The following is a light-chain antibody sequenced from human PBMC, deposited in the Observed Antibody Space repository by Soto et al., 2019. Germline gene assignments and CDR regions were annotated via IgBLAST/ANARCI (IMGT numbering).Light chain of an antibody. CDR1: QSVLYSSNNKNY. CDR2: WAS. Sequence: DIVMTQSPDSLAVSLGERATINCRSSQSVLYSSNNKNYLTWYQQKPGQPPKLLIYWASTRESGVPDRFSGSGSGTDFTLNISSLQADDVAIYFCQQYYKTPPTFGQGTKVEI. CDR3: QQYYKTPPT. V-gene: IGKV4-1*01. J-gene: IGKJ1*01.